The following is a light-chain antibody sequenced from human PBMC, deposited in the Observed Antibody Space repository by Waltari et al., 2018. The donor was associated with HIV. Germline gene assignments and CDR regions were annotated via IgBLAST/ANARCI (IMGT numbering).Light chain of an antibody. CDR3: MQGLQTPWS. Sequence: DIVMTQSPLSLPVTPGEPASMSSRSSQSLMHSDGYNSLDWYLQTPGQSPQLLIYLGSNRAYGVPDRFRGSGSGTDVALKISRLEAEDVGVYHCMQGLQTPWSFDQGTKLEMK. CDR2: LGS. V-gene: IGKV2-28*01. CDR1: QSLMHSDGYNS. J-gene: IGKJ2*03.